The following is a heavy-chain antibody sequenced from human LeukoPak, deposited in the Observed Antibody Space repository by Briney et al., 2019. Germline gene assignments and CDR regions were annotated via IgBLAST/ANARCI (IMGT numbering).Heavy chain of an antibody. J-gene: IGHJ4*02. D-gene: IGHD5-12*01. CDR3: ASEVGLVATRRPISGY. Sequence: GGSLRLSFAASGFTVSGNYRSGGREAPGRGRGGASVIYSGGSTYYADSVKGRFTISRDNSKNTLYLQMNSLRAEDTAVYYCASEVGLVATRRPISGYWGQGTLVTVSS. CDR1: GFTVSGNY. V-gene: IGHV3-66*01. CDR2: IYSGGST.